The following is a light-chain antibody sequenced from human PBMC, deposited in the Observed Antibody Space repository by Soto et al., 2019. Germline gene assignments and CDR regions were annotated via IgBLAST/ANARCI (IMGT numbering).Light chain of an antibody. CDR2: GNS. CDR3: QSYDSSHRRV. J-gene: IGLJ1*01. CDR1: SSNIGAGYD. V-gene: IGLV1-40*01. Sequence: QSVLTQPPSVSGAPGQRVTISCTGSSSNIGAGYDVHWYQQLPGTAPKLLIYGNSNRPSGVPDRFSGYKSGTSASLAITGLQAEDEADYYCQSYDSSHRRVFGTGTKLTVL.